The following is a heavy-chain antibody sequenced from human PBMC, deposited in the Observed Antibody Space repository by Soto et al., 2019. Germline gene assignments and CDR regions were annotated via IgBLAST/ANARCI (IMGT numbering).Heavy chain of an antibody. D-gene: IGHD2-15*01. CDR2: ISGSGGST. CDR1: GFTFSSYA. CDR3: AREFCSGGRCYGDAFDI. J-gene: IGHJ3*02. V-gene: IGHV3-23*01. Sequence: PGGSLRLSCAASGFTFSSYAMSWVRQAPGKGLEWVSAISGSGGSTYYADSVKGWFTISSDNSKNTLYLQMDSLRAEDTAVYYCAREFCSGGRCYGDAFDIWGQGTMVNVSS.